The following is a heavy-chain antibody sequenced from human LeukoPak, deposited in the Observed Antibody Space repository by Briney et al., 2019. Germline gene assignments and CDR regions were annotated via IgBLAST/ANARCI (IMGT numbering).Heavy chain of an antibody. J-gene: IGHJ4*02. D-gene: IGHD6-13*01. CDR2: ISSSSSYI. Sequence: GGSLRLSCAASGFTFSSYSMNWVRQAPGKGLEWVSSISSSSSYIYYADSVKGRFTISRDNAKNSLYLQMNSLRAEDTAVYYCARVAAGIVAAGTWAFDYWGQGTLVTVSS. CDR3: ARVAAGIVAAGTWAFDY. CDR1: GFTFSSYS. V-gene: IGHV3-21*01.